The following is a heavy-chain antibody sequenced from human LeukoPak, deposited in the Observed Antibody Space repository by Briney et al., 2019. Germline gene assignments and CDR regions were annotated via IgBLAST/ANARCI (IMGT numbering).Heavy chain of an antibody. CDR3: ATMQWLEGVDWFDP. J-gene: IGHJ5*02. D-gene: IGHD6-19*01. CDR1: GFIFSNYG. V-gene: IGHV3-30*02. Sequence: GGSLRLSCAASGFIFSNYGMHWVRQAPGKGLEGVAFIRYDESNKFYAETVKGRVTISRDNSKKTLFLQMNTLRAEDTAVYYCATMQWLEGVDWFDPWGQGTLVTAS. CDR2: IRYDESNK.